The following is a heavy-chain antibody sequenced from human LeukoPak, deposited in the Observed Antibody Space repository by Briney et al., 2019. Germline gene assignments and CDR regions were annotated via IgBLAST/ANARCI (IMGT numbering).Heavy chain of an antibody. CDR1: GFSLSTSGVG. V-gene: IGHV2-5*02. J-gene: IGHJ3*02. CDR3: AHLVRIYYDIRWTDAFDI. CDR2: IYWDDDK. Sequence: SGPTLVKPTQTLTLTCTFSGFSLSTSGVGVGWIRQPPGKALEWLALIYWDDDKRYSPSLKSRLTITKDTSKNQVVLTMTNMAPVDTATYSCAHLVRIYYDIRWTDAFDIWGQGTMVTVPS. D-gene: IGHD3-22*01.